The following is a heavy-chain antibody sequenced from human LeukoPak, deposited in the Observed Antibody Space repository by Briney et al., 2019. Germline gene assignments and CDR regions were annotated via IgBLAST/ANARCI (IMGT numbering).Heavy chain of an antibody. J-gene: IGHJ4*02. CDR1: GGSFSGYY. Sequence: SETLSLTCAVYGGSFSGYYWSWIRQPPGKGLEWIGEINHSGSTNYNPSLKSRVTISVDTSKNQFSLKLSSVTAADTAVYYCARVSSYCSSTSCYAWYFDYWGQGTLVTVSS. D-gene: IGHD2-2*01. V-gene: IGHV4-34*01. CDR2: INHSGST. CDR3: ARVSSYCSSTSCYAWYFDY.